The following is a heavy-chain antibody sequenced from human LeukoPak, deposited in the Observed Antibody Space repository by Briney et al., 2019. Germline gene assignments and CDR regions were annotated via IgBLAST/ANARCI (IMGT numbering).Heavy chain of an antibody. V-gene: IGHV3-48*01. J-gene: IGHJ4*02. CDR2: ISSSSSTI. CDR1: GFTFSSYS. Sequence: GGSLRLSCAASGFTFSSYSMNWVRQAPGKGLEWVSYISSSSSTIYYADSVKGRFTISRDNAKNSLYLQMNSLRAEDTAVYYCTRDYGGLPVAGIDYWGQRNLVSVSS. D-gene: IGHD6-19*01. CDR3: TRDYGGLPVAGIDY.